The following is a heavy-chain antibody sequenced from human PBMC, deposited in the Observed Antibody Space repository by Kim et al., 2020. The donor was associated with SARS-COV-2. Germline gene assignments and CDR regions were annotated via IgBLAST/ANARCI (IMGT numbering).Heavy chain of an antibody. D-gene: IGHD6-6*01. Sequence: KGRFTISRDNAKNSLYLQMNSLRAEDTALYHCARLLGGFYSSSSYGWFDPWGQGTLVTVSS. CDR3: ARLLGGFYSSSSYGWFDP. J-gene: IGHJ5*02. V-gene: IGHV3-20*01.